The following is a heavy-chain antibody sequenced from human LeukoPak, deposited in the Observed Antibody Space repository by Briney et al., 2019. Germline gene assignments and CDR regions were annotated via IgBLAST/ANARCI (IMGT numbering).Heavy chain of an antibody. CDR3: ARPYDSSGYYYY. CDR1: GFTFSNYA. CDR2: IYSGGST. D-gene: IGHD3-22*01. V-gene: IGHV3-53*01. J-gene: IGHJ4*02. Sequence: GGSLRLSCAASGFTFSNYAMSWVRQAPGKGLEWVSVIYSGGSTYYADSVKGRFTISRDNSKNTLYLQMNSLRAEDTAVYYCARPYDSSGYYYYWGQGTLVTVSS.